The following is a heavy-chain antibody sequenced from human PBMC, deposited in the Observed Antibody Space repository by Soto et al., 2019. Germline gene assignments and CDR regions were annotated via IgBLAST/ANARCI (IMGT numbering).Heavy chain of an antibody. Sequence: QVQLVQSGAEVKKPGASVKVSCKASGYTFTSYYVNWVRQAPGQGFEWMGVINPRGESGSYAQMFQGIVTMTMDTSTNTGYTELSSLRSEDTAVYYCAREKDPYSTGVNADYWGQGTLVTVSS. CDR1: GYTFTSYY. D-gene: IGHD2-8*02. CDR2: INPRGESG. J-gene: IGHJ4*02. V-gene: IGHV1-46*01. CDR3: AREKDPYSTGVNADY.